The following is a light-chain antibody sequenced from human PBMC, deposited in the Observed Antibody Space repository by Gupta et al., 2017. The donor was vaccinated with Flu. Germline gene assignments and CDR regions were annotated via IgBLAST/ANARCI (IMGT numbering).Light chain of an antibody. CDR2: KDT. CDR1: ALPKQY. J-gene: IGLJ2*01. CDR3: QSADNDGTCVI. V-gene: IGLV3-25*03. Sequence: GQTARSMCAGDALPKQYAYWYQQKPGQAPVMVRYKDTERASGIPERFSGARSGTTVTLTISGVQAEDEADYYCQSADNDGTCVIFGGGTKLTVL.